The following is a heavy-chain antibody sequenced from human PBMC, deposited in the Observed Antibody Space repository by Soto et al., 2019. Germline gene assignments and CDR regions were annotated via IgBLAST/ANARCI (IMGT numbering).Heavy chain of an antibody. V-gene: IGHV4-30-4*01. Sequence: PSETLSLTCTVSGGSISSGDYYWSWIRQPPGKGLEWIGYIYYSGSTYYNPSLKSRVTISVDTSKNQFSLKLSSVTAADTAVYYCARVFTAYCGGYCWDFDYWGQGTLVTVSS. J-gene: IGHJ4*02. D-gene: IGHD2-21*02. CDR2: IYYSGST. CDR3: ARVFTAYCGGYCWDFDY. CDR1: GGSISSGDYY.